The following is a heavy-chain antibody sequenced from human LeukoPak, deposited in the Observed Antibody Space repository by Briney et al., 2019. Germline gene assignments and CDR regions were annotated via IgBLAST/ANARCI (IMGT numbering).Heavy chain of an antibody. J-gene: IGHJ3*02. Sequence: GGSLRLSCAASGFTFSSYAMHWVRQAPGKGLEWVAVISYDGSNKYYADSVKGRFTISRDNSKNTLYLQMNSLRAEDTAVYYCARNIVGATRGAFDIWGQGTMVTVSS. CDR1: GFTFSSYA. CDR3: ARNIVGATRGAFDI. V-gene: IGHV3-30-3*01. CDR2: ISYDGSNK. D-gene: IGHD1-26*01.